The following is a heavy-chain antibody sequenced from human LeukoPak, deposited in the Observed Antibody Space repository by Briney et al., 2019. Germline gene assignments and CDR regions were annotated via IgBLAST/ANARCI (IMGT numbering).Heavy chain of an antibody. V-gene: IGHV4-59*01. CDR2: IYYSGST. Sequence: SETLSLTCTVSGGSISSYYWSWIRQPPGKGLEWIGYIYYSGSTNYNPSLKSRVTISVDTSKNQFSLKLSSVTAADTAVYYCARGYVSVDYWGQGTLVTVSS. J-gene: IGHJ4*02. D-gene: IGHD3-10*01. CDR3: ARGYVSVDY. CDR1: GGSISSYY.